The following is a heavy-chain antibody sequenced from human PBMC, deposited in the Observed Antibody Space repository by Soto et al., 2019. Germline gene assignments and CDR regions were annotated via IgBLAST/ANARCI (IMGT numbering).Heavy chain of an antibody. J-gene: IGHJ3*02. CDR3: TRLRDGYNYAFDI. CDR1: GFTFSGSA. V-gene: IGHV3-73*01. D-gene: IGHD5-12*01. CDR2: IRSKANSYAT. Sequence: GGSLSLSCAASGFTFSGSAMHWVRQASGKGLEWVGRIRSKANSYATAYAASVKGRFTISRDDSKNTAYLQMNSLKTEDTAVYYCTRLRDGYNYAFDIWGQGTMVTVSS.